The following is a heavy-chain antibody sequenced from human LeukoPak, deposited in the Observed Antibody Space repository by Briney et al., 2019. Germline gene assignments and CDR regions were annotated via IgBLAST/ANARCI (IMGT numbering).Heavy chain of an antibody. Sequence: ASVKVSCKASGYTFTSYGISWVRQAPGQGLEWMGWISAYNGNTNYAQKLQGRVTMTTDRSTSTAYMEVRSLRSDDTAVYYCARAGHYDFVPATYYMDVWGKGTTVTVSS. CDR1: GYTFTSYG. V-gene: IGHV1-18*01. CDR3: ARAGHYDFVPATYYMDV. D-gene: IGHD3-3*01. CDR2: ISAYNGNT. J-gene: IGHJ6*03.